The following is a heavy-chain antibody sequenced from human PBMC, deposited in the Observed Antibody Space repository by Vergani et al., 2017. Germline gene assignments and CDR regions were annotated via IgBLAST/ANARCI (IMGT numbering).Heavy chain of an antibody. D-gene: IGHD3-9*01. CDR3: AADRAGYYDILTGYFDYYYMDV. J-gene: IGHJ6*03. Sequence: QVQLVQSGAEVKKPGASVKVSCKASGYTFTSYVINWVRQATGQGLEWMGWMNPNSGNTGYAQKFQGRVTMTRNTSISTAYMGLSSLRSEDTAVYYCAADRAGYYDILTGYFDYYYMDVWGKGTTVTVSS. CDR2: MNPNSGNT. CDR1: GYTFTSYV. V-gene: IGHV1-8*01.